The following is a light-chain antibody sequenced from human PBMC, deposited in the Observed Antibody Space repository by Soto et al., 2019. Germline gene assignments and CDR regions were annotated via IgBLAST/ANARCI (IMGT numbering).Light chain of an antibody. CDR3: QHYNSYSEA. CDR2: KAS. Sequence: DIQMTQSPSTLSGSVGDRVTSTCRASQTISSWLAWYQQKPGKAPKLLIYKASTLKSGAPSRFSGSGSGTEFTLTISSLQPDDFATYYCQHYNSYSEAFGQGTKVDIK. V-gene: IGKV1-5*03. CDR1: QTISSW. J-gene: IGKJ1*01.